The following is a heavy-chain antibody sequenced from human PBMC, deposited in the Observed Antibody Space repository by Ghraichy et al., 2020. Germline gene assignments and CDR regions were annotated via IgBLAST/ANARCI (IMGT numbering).Heavy chain of an antibody. CDR2: INYSGST. Sequence: SETLSLTCTVYGGSIRSSSYYWGWTRQPPGKGLEWIGSINYSGSTYYNPSLKSRVTISVDTSKNQFSLKLSSVTAADTAVYYCARHVGWYGEFDYWGQGTLVTVSS. CDR1: GGSIRSSSYY. D-gene: IGHD3-10*01. J-gene: IGHJ4*02. CDR3: ARHVGWYGEFDY. V-gene: IGHV4-39*01.